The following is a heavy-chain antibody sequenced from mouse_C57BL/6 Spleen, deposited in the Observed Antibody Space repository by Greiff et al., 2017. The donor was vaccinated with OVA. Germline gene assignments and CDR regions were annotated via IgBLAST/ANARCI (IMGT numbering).Heavy chain of an antibody. CDR1: GYTFTDYN. J-gene: IGHJ1*03. Sequence: EVQLQQSGPELVKPGASVKIPCKASGYTFTDYNMDWVKQSHGKSLEWIGDINPNNGGTIYNQKFKGKATLTVDKSSSTAYMELRSLTSEDTAAYDCARWWSYGYDGYFDVWGTGTTVTVAS. CDR2: INPNNGGT. CDR3: ARWWSYGYDGYFDV. V-gene: IGHV1-18*01. D-gene: IGHD2-2*01.